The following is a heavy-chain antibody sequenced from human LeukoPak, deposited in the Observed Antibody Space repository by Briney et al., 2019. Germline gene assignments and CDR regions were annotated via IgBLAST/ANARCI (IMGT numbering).Heavy chain of an antibody. CDR1: GYTFTSYG. J-gene: IGHJ6*03. CDR3: ARAVPALRFLEWLPPGYYYYYMDV. CDR2: ISAYNGNT. Sequence: ASVKVSCKASGYTFTSYGISWVRQAPGQGLEWMGWISAYNGNTNYAQKLQGRVTMTTDTSTSTAYMELRSLRSDDTAVYYCARAVPALRFLEWLPPGYYYYYMDVWGKGTTVTVSS. D-gene: IGHD3-3*01. V-gene: IGHV1-18*01.